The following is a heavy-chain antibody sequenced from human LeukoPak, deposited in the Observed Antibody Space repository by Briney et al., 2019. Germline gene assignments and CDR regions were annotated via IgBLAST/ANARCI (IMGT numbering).Heavy chain of an antibody. CDR3: AKLGYSGYDFLEYYFDY. CDR1: GFTFDDYA. CDR2: ISWNSGSI. Sequence: GGSLRLSCAASGFTFDDYAMPWVRQAPGKGLEWVSGISWNSGSIGYADSVKGRFTIPRDNAKNSLYLQMNSLRAEDTALYYCAKLGYSGYDFLEYYFDYWGQGTLVTVSS. D-gene: IGHD5-12*01. J-gene: IGHJ4*02. V-gene: IGHV3-9*01.